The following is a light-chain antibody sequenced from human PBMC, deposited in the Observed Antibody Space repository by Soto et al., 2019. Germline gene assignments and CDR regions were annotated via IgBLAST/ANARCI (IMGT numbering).Light chain of an antibody. V-gene: IGKV4-1*01. J-gene: IGKJ2*01. CDR1: QSLLYTSNNKNY. CDR2: WAS. CDR3: QQYSSTPYT. Sequence: DIVMTQSPDSLAVSLGERATINCKSSQSLLYTSNNKNYLAWYQQIPGQPPKLLIYWASTRESGVPDRFSGSGSGTDFTLTISSLQAEDVAVYYCQQYSSTPYTFGLGTKLEIK.